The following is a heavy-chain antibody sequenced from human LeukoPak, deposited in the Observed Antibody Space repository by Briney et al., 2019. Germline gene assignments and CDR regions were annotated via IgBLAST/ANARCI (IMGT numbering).Heavy chain of an antibody. J-gene: IGHJ5*02. V-gene: IGHV3-21*01. Sequence: GGSLRLSCAASGFTFSSYSMNWVRQAPGKGLEWVSSISSSSSYIYYADSVKGRFTISRDNAKNSLYLQMNSLRAEDTAVYYRARTRIVGATLDPWGQGTLVTVSS. CDR3: ARTRIVGATLDP. D-gene: IGHD1-26*01. CDR2: ISSSSSYI. CDR1: GFTFSSYS.